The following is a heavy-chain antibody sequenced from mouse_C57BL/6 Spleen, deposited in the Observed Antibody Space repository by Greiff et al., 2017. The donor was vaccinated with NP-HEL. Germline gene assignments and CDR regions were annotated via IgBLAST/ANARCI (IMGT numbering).Heavy chain of an antibody. CDR2: IYPGSGNT. CDR1: GYTFTNYY. CDR3: ARGGGYGNSFAY. D-gene: IGHD2-1*01. Sequence: QVQLQQSGAELVRPGASVKLSCKASGYTFTNYYINWVKQRPGQGLEWIARIYPGSGNTYYNEKFKGKATLTAEKSSSTAYMQLSSLTSEDSAVYFCARGGGYGNSFAYWGQGTLVTVSA. V-gene: IGHV1-76*01. J-gene: IGHJ3*01.